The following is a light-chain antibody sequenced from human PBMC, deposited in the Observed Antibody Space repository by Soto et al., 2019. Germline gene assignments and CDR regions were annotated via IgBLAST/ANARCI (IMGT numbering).Light chain of an antibody. CDR2: GAS. CDR3: QQYNFWPFT. Sequence: EIVMTQSPATLSVSPGERATLSCRASQSVSSNLAWYQQKPGQAPRLLIYGASSRATGIPARFSGSGSGTEFTLTIGSLQSEDFAVYYCQQYNFWPFTFGPGTKVDIK. V-gene: IGKV3-15*01. CDR1: QSVSSN. J-gene: IGKJ3*01.